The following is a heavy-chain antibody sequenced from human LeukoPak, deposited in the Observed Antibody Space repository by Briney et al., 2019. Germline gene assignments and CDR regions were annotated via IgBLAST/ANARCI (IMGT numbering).Heavy chain of an antibody. CDR2: ISAYNGNT. CDR3: ARAVGATRPFDY. D-gene: IGHD1-26*01. Sequence: ASVKVSCKASGYTFTSYGISWVRQAPGQGLEWMGWISAYNGNTNYAQKLQGRVTMTTDTSTSTAYKELRSLRSDDTAVYYCARAVGATRPFDYWGQGTLVTVSS. J-gene: IGHJ4*02. CDR1: GYTFTSYG. V-gene: IGHV1-18*01.